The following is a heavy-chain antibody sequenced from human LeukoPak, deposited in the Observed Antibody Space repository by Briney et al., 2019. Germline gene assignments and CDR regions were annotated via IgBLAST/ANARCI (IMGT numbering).Heavy chain of an antibody. Sequence: PGGSLRLSCAASGFTFSRYWMSWVRQAPGKGLEWVANIEQDGSEKYYVDSVKGRFTISRDNAKNSLYLQMNSLRAEDTAVYYCARASPLRFLEWLPPSTYYYMDVWGKGTTVTVSS. CDR2: IEQDGSEK. CDR1: GFTFSRYW. V-gene: IGHV3-7*01. D-gene: IGHD3-3*01. CDR3: ARASPLRFLEWLPPSTYYYMDV. J-gene: IGHJ6*03.